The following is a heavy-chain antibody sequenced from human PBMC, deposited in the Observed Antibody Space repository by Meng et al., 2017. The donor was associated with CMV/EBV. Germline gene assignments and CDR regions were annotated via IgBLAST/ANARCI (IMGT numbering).Heavy chain of an antibody. D-gene: IGHD4-23*01. Sequence: QVQLEAASRGLVKPSESLSLTGTVSGGSIISYYWSWTRQPAGKRLEWIGRIYTSGSTNNYPSLKSRVTMSVDTSKNQFSLKLSSVTAADTAVYYCARVLRWNGVIDYWGQGTLVTVSS. J-gene: IGHJ4*02. V-gene: IGHV4-4*07. CDR1: GGSIISYY. CDR3: ARVLRWNGVIDY. CDR2: IYTSGST.